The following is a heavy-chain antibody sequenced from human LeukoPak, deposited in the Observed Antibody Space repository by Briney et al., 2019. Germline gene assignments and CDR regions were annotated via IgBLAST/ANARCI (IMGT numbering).Heavy chain of an antibody. J-gene: IGHJ3*02. CDR1: GFTFSSYT. CDR3: ATQKLWEGWEPRGYAFDI. Sequence: GGSLRLSCAASGFTFSSYTMHWVRQAPGKGLEWVAVISYDGSNKYYADSVKGRFTISGDNSKNTLYLQMNSLRAEDTALYYCATQKLWEGWEPRGYAFDIWGQGTRVTVFS. D-gene: IGHD1-26*01. CDR2: ISYDGSNK. V-gene: IGHV3-30-3*01.